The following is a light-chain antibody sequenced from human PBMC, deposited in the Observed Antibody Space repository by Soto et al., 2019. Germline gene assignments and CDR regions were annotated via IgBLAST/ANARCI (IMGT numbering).Light chain of an antibody. V-gene: IGLV2-8*01. CDR1: SSDIGGYNY. Sequence: QSALTQPPSASGSPGQSVTISCTGTSSDIGGYNYVSWYQQHPGKAPKLMISEVSKRPSGVPERVSGSKSGNTASLTVSGLQAEDEAEYYCNSYAGSNNGVFGGGTKVTVL. CDR2: EVS. J-gene: IGLJ3*02. CDR3: NSYAGSNNGV.